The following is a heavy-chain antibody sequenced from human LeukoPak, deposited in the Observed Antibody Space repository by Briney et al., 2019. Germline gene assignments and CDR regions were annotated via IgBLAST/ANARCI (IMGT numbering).Heavy chain of an antibody. CDR1: GYTFTSYD. D-gene: IGHD3-9*01. J-gene: IGHJ5*02. V-gene: IGHV1-8*01. CDR3: ARGGLRYFDWLLTPNYNWFDP. CDR2: MNPNSGNT. Sequence: ASVKVSCKASGYTFTSYDINWVRQATGQGLEWMGWMNPNSGNTGYAQKFQGRVTMTRNTSISTGYMELSSLRSEDTAVDYCARGGLRYFDWLLTPNYNWFDPWGQGTLVTVSS.